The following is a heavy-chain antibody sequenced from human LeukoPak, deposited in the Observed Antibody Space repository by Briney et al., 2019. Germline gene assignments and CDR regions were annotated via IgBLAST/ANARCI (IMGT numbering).Heavy chain of an antibody. Sequence: PSETLSLTCAVYGGSFSGYYWSWIRQPPGKGLEWIGEINHSGSTNYNPSLKSRVTISVDTSKNQFSLKLSSVTAADTAVYYCASVVRLVSSGLVQWWFDPWGQGTLVTVSS. CDR2: INHSGST. V-gene: IGHV4-34*01. J-gene: IGHJ5*02. CDR3: ASVVRLVSSGLVQWWFDP. D-gene: IGHD3-10*01. CDR1: GGSFSGYY.